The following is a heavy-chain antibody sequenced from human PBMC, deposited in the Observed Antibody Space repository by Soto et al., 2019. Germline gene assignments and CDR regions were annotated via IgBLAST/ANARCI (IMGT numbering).Heavy chain of an antibody. D-gene: IGHD6-13*01. CDR2: IFSTDEK. CDR1: GFSLSNAGLG. J-gene: IGHJ5*02. Sequence: QVTVKESGPVLVKPTETLTLTCTVSGFSLSNAGLGVSWIRQPPGKALEWLAHIFSTDEKSYRTSPKSRPPSPXDXXKSHVGPNMTNMDPVDTAKYYCVSTYSTRRYRVHPRGQGTLVTVSS. V-gene: IGHV2-26*01. CDR3: VSTYSTRRYRVHP.